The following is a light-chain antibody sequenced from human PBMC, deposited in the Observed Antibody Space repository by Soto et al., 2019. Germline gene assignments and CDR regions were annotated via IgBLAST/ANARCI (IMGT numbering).Light chain of an antibody. V-gene: IGKV3-15*01. J-gene: IGKJ1*01. Sequence: EIVMTQSPGTVSVFPGETVTLSCRASQSVSGYLDWFHQKPGQAPRLLLLRIFTRAIVVQARFSGSGSETDFTLTLSGLQSEDSGVYYCLQHYSLPWTFGQGTKVEIK. CDR1: QSVSGY. CDR3: LQHYSLPWT. CDR2: RIF.